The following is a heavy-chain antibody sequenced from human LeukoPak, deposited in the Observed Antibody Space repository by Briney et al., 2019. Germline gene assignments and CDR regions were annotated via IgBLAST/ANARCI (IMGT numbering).Heavy chain of an antibody. CDR3: ARHEKNYYDSSGYYRGGLSY. V-gene: IGHV4-59*08. Sequence: SETLSLTCTVSGGSISSYYWSWIRQPPGKGLEWIGYIYYSGSTNYNPSLKSRVTISVDTSKNQFSLKLSSVTAADTAVYYCARHEKNYYDSSGYYRGGLSYWGQGTLVTVSS. D-gene: IGHD3-22*01. J-gene: IGHJ4*02. CDR2: IYYSGST. CDR1: GGSISSYY.